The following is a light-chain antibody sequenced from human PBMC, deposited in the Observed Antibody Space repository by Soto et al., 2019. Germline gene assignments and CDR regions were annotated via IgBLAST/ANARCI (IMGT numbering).Light chain of an antibody. Sequence: QLVLTQSSYASASLGSSVKLTCTLSSGHSSYIIAWHQQQPGKAPRYLMKLEGSGSYNKGSGVPDRFSGSSSGADRYLTISNLQSEDEADYYCETWDSNTWVFGGGTKVTVL. V-gene: IGLV4-60*03. CDR3: ETWDSNTWV. J-gene: IGLJ3*02. CDR2: LEGSGSY. CDR1: SGHSSYI.